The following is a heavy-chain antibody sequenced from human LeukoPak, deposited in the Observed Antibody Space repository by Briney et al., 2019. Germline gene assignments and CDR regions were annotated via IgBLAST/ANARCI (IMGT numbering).Heavy chain of an antibody. D-gene: IGHD3-16*01. CDR3: QITVATSKPIDN. Sequence: GGSLRLSCAASGFTFSSYGMHWVRQAPGKGLEWVAVIWYDGSNKYYADSVKGRFTISRDNSKNTLYLQMNSLRAEDTALIYRQITVATSKPIDNWGQGTLFTVSS. V-gene: IGHV3-33*01. CDR1: GFTFSSYG. CDR2: IWYDGSNK. J-gene: IGHJ4*02.